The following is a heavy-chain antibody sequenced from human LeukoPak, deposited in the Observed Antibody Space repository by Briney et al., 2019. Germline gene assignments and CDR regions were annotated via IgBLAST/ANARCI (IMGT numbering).Heavy chain of an antibody. D-gene: IGHD3-10*01. Sequence: PGGSLRLSCAASGFIFSSYGMHWVRQAPGKGLQWVAFIRYDGSNEYYADSVKGRFTISRDNSKSTLYLQMNSLRTEDTAVYYCAKDLSSQGSGRGGDYWGQGTLVTVSS. J-gene: IGHJ4*02. CDR3: AKDLSSQGSGRGGDY. CDR2: IRYDGSNE. V-gene: IGHV3-30*02. CDR1: GFIFSSYG.